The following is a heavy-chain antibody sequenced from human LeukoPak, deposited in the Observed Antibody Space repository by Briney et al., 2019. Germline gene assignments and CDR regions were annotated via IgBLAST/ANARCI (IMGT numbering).Heavy chain of an antibody. J-gene: IGHJ4*02. CDR3: AKRTCSSTSRPFDY. V-gene: IGHV3-23*01. Sequence: PGGSLRVSCAASAFTFSSYAMSWVRQAPGKGLEWVSAISGSGGTTYYADSVKGRFTISRDNSKNTLYLQMNSLRAEDTAVYYCAKRTCSSTSRPFDYWGQGTLVTVSS. CDR1: AFTFSSYA. D-gene: IGHD2-2*01. CDR2: ISGSGGTT.